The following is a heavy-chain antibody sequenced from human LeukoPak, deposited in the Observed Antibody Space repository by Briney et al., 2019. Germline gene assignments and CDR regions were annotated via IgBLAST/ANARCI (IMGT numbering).Heavy chain of an antibody. D-gene: IGHD6-19*01. CDR2: IYYSGST. J-gene: IGHJ5*02. CDR3: ARHEGQWLVSGDWFDP. Sequence: SETLSLTCTVSGGSISSSSYYWGWIRQPPGKGLEWIGSIYYSGSTYYNPSLKSRVTISVDTSKNQFSLKLSSVTAADTAVYYCARHEGQWLVSGDWFDPWGQGTLVTVSS. CDR1: GGSISSSSYY. V-gene: IGHV4-39*01.